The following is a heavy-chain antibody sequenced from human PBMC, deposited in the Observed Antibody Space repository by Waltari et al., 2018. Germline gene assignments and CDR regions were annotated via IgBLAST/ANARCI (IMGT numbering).Heavy chain of an antibody. CDR1: GGSISSYY. Sequence: QVQLQESGPGLVKPSETLSLTCTVSGGSISSYYWSWIRQPPGQGLEWIGYIYYSGSTNYNPSLKSRVTISVDTSKNQFSLKLSSVTAADTAVYYCAREGLRTAGGSYSNDAFDIWGQGTMVTVSS. V-gene: IGHV4-59*01. J-gene: IGHJ3*02. CDR3: AREGLRTAGGSYSNDAFDI. D-gene: IGHD1-26*01. CDR2: IYYSGST.